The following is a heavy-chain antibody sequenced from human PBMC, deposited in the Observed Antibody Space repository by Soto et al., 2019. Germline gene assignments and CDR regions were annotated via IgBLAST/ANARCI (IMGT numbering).Heavy chain of an antibody. D-gene: IGHD2-15*01. Sequence: QVQLQESGPGLVKPSETLSLTCTVSGGSVSSGSYYWSWIRQPPGKGLEWIGYIYYRGSTNYNPYLKSRVTISVDTSKNQSSLKLSYVTAADTAVYYCAREVRYCSGGSCYWFDPWGKGTLVTVA. J-gene: IGHJ5*02. V-gene: IGHV4-61*01. CDR2: IYYRGST. CDR1: GGSVSSGSYY. CDR3: AREVRYCSGGSCYWFDP.